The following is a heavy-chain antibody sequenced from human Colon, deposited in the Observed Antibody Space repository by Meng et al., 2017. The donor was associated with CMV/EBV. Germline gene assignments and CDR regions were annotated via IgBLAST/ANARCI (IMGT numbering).Heavy chain of an antibody. V-gene: IGHV3-30*04. Sequence: SCAASGFPFSSYSLHWVRQAPGKGLEWVGIISYDGKDEWYADSVKGRFTISRDNSKNTLFLQMNTLRSEDTAVYYCVRENDDRGEHQGAFHTWGQGTMVTVSS. CDR1: GFPFSSYS. D-gene: IGHD4-17*01. CDR2: ISYDGKDE. CDR3: VRENDDRGEHQGAFHT. J-gene: IGHJ3*02.